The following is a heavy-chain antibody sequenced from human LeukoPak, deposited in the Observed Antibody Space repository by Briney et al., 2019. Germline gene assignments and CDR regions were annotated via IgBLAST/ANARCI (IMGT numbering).Heavy chain of an antibody. D-gene: IGHD5-12*01. Sequence: SETLSLTCTVSGGSISSSSYYWGWIRQPPGKGLEWIGSIYYSGSTYYNPSLKSRVTISVDTSKNQFSLKLSSVTAADTAVYYCARDLGKWPATNAFDIWGQGTMVTVSS. CDR1: GGSISSSSYY. V-gene: IGHV4-39*07. CDR3: ARDLGKWPATNAFDI. CDR2: IYYSGST. J-gene: IGHJ3*02.